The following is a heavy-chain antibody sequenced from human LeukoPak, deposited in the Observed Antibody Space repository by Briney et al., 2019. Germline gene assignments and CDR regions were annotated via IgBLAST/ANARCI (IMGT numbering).Heavy chain of an antibody. J-gene: IGHJ6*03. Sequence: PGGSLRLSCAASGFTFSTYAIHWVRQAPGKGLEWVAVISFDGVNTFYADSVKGRFTISRDNSKNILHLQMNSLRAEDTAVYYCAKDRCSNGVGCYYYYMDVWGKGTTVTVSS. V-gene: IGHV3-30*04. CDR1: GFTFSTYA. CDR2: ISFDGVNT. D-gene: IGHD2-8*01. CDR3: AKDRCSNGVGCYYYYMDV.